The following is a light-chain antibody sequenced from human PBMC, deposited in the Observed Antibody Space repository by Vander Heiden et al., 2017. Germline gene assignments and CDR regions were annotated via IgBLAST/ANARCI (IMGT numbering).Light chain of an antibody. CDR3: QSADSSGTYCV. CDR2: KDS. Sequence: SYHLTQPPSASVPSGQTARITCSGDALPKQYAYWYQQKPGQAPVLVIYKDSGRPSGMPERFSGSSSGTTVTFTISGVQAEDEADYYCQSADSSGTYCVFGTGTKVTVL. J-gene: IGLJ1*01. V-gene: IGLV3-25*03. CDR1: ALPKQY.